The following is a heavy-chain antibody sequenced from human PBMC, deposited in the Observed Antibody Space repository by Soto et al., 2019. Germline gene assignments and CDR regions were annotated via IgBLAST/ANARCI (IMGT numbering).Heavy chain of an antibody. CDR2: IKSKVDGETT. CDR3: AADVPSQGRGEFDC. CDR1: GFTFSSAW. V-gene: IGHV3-15*07. J-gene: IGHJ4*02. Sequence: EVQLVESGGGLVKSGGSLRVSCAASGFTFSSAWMTWVRQAPGKGLEWVGRIKSKVDGETTDYAAPVKGRLTISRDDSESTLYLQMNSLKSEDTAVYYCAADVPSQGRGEFDCWGQGILVTVSS.